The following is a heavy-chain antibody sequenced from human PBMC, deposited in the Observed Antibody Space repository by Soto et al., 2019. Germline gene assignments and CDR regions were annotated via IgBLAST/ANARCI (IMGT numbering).Heavy chain of an antibody. J-gene: IGHJ5*02. CDR3: AASPDPFDP. CDR2: ISSSGSTI. Sequence: GGSLRLSCAASGFTFSSYEMNWVRQAPGKGLEWVSYISSSGSTIYYADSVKGRFTISRDNAKNSLYLQMNSLRAEDTAVYYCAASPDPFDPWGQGTLVTVSS. V-gene: IGHV3-48*03. CDR1: GFTFSSYE.